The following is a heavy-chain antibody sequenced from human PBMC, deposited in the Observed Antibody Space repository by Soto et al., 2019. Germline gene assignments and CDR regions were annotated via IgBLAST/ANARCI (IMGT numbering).Heavy chain of an antibody. CDR1: GFTFSDYY. CDR2: IISIGSTI. D-gene: IGHD3-22*01. V-gene: IGHV3-11*01. CDR3: ARSHLYYDSSGYPDY. Sequence: PGGSLRLSCAASGFTFSDYYMSWIRQAPGKGLEWVSYIISIGSTIYYADSVKGRFTISRDNAKNSLYLQMNSLRAEDTAVYYCARSHLYYDSSGYPDYWGQGTLVTVSS. J-gene: IGHJ4*02.